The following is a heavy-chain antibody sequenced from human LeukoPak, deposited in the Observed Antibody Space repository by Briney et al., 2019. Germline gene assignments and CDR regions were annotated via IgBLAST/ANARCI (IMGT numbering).Heavy chain of an antibody. CDR1: GFTFSNYG. J-gene: IGHJ5*02. D-gene: IGHD4-17*01. CDR3: ARDGTVTTLGPNWFDP. V-gene: IGHV3-48*01. CDR2: ISSSSSTI. Sequence: GGSLRLSCAASGFTFSNYGMHWVRQAPGKGLEWVSYISSSSSTIYYADSVKGRFTISRDNAKNSLYLQMNSLRAEDTAVYYCARDGTVTTLGPNWFDPWGQGTLVTVSS.